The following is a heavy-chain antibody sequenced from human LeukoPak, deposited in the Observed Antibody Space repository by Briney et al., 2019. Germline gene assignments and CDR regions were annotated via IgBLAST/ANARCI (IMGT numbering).Heavy chain of an antibody. V-gene: IGHV3-9*01. CDR2: ISWNSGSI. J-gene: IGHJ3*02. CDR3: ARGGSYLSAFDI. CDR1: GFTFDDYA. Sequence: SGGSLRLSCAASGFTFDDYAMHWVRQAPGKGLEWVSGISWNSGSIGYADSVEGRFTISRDNSKNTLYLQMNSLRAEDTAVYYCARGGSYLSAFDIWGQGTMVTVSS. D-gene: IGHD1-26*01.